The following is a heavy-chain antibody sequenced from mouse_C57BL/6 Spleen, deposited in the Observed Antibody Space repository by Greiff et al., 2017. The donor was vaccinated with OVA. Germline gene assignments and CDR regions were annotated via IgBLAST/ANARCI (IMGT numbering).Heavy chain of an antibody. J-gene: IGHJ2*01. CDR3: ARGTVVAQND. V-gene: IGHV1-26*01. CDR1: GYTFTDYY. Sequence: EVQLQQSGPELVKPGASVKISCKASGYTFTDYYMNWVKQSHGKSLEWIGDINPNNGGTSYNQKFKGKATLTVDESSSTAYMELRSLTSEDSAVYYCARGTVVAQNDWGQGTTLTVSS. D-gene: IGHD1-1*01. CDR2: INPNNGGT.